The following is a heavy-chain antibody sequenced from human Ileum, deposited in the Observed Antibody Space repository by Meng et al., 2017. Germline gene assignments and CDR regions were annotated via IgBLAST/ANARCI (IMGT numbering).Heavy chain of an antibody. CDR2: AST. Sequence: QVPLQGAGQGLGSPAETLSLICTVSGGSASSDGFQWGWVRQPPGKGLEWIGYASTNYNPSLKSRVTISLDTSKNQFSLELSSVTAADTAVYYCARDYWGSLDYWGQGILVTVSS. J-gene: IGHJ4*02. CDR3: ARDYWGSLDY. D-gene: IGHD7-27*01. CDR1: GGSASSDGFQ. V-gene: IGHV4-61*08.